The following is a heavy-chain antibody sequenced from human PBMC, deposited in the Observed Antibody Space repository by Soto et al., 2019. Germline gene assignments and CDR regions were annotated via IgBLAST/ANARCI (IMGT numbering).Heavy chain of an antibody. V-gene: IGHV3-23*01. J-gene: IGHJ4*02. CDR1: GFTFHIYP. Sequence: EVQLLESGGGLVQPGGSLRLSCAASGFTFHIYPMTWVRQTPGKGLEWVSTISGGSDDIQYADSVKGRFTLTRDDSKKTLYLQMNGLRAEDAAVYYCARRGERWLPEEYWGQGTLVTVSS. D-gene: IGHD6-19*01. CDR3: ARRGERWLPEEY. CDR2: ISGGSDDI.